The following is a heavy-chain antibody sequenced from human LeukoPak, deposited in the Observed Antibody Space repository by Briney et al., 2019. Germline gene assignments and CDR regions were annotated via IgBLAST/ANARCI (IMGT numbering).Heavy chain of an antibody. CDR2: INHSGST. CDR1: GGSFSGYY. V-gene: IGHV4-34*01. J-gene: IGHJ5*02. CDR3: ARTNIVVVVAATPSLGWFDP. Sequence: SETLSLTCAVYGGSFSGYYWSWIRQPPGKGLEWIGEINHSGSTNYNPSLKSRVTISVGTSKNQFSLKLSSVTAADTAVYYCARTNIVVVVAATPSLGWFDPWGQGTLVTVSS. D-gene: IGHD2-15*01.